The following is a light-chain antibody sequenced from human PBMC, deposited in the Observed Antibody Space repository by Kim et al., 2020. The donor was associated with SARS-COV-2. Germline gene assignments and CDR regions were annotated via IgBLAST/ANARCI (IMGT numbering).Light chain of an antibody. CDR3: QTWGTGIVV. J-gene: IGLJ2*01. Sequence: SVKLTCTLSSGHSSDAIAWHQQQPEKGPRYLMKVNSDGSHSKGDGIPDRFSGSSSGAERFLTISSLQSEDEADYYCQTWGTGIVVFGGGTQLTVL. CDR1: SGHSSDA. CDR2: VNSDGSH. V-gene: IGLV4-69*01.